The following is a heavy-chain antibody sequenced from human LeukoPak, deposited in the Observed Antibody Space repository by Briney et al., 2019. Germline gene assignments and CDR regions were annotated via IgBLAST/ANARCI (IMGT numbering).Heavy chain of an antibody. J-gene: IGHJ5*02. V-gene: IGHV3-7*01. Sequence: PGGSLRLSCAASGFIFSNYWMTWVRQAPGKGLEWVANIKQDGSEKYYADSVKGRFTISRDNAKKSLYLQMSSLRAEDTAVYYCARAQLTGGRAPWGQGTLVTVSS. D-gene: IGHD3-10*01. CDR3: ARAQLTGGRAP. CDR1: GFIFSNYW. CDR2: IKQDGSEK.